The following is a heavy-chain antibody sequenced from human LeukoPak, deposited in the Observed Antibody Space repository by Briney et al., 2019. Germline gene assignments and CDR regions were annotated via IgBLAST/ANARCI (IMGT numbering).Heavy chain of an antibody. CDR3: ASLTGDYYDSSGYNGFDY. CDR2: ISSSSSYI. J-gene: IGHJ4*02. Sequence: GGSLRLSCAASGFTFSSYSMNWVRQAPGKGLEWVSSISSSSSYIYYADSVKGRITISRDNAKNSLYLQMNSLRAEDTAVYYCASLTGDYYDSSGYNGFDYWGQGTLVTVSS. D-gene: IGHD3-22*01. CDR1: GFTFSSYS. V-gene: IGHV3-21*03.